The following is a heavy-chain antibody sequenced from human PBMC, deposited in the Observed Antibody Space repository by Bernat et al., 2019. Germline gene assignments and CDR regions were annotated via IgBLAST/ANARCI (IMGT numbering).Heavy chain of an antibody. CDR2: ISYDGSNK. D-gene: IGHD2-15*01. J-gene: IGHJ6*02. V-gene: IGHV3-30-3*01. Sequence: QVQLVESGGGVVQPGRSLRLSCAASGFTFSSYAMHWVRQAPGKGLEWGAVISYDGSNKYYADTVKGRFTISRDNSKNTLYLHMNSLRAEDTAVYYCAREIVVVVAATYYYYGMDVWGQGTTVTVS. CDR3: AREIVVVVAATYYYYGMDV. CDR1: GFTFSSYA.